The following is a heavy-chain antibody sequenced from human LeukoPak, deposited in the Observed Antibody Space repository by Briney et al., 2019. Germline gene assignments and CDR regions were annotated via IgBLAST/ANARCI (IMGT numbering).Heavy chain of an antibody. CDR2: FYHSGST. CDR1: GGSISSSNW. CDR3: ARRITILARIDP. D-gene: IGHD3-3*01. V-gene: IGHV4-4*03. J-gene: IGHJ5*02. Sequence: PPGTLSLTCAVSGGSISSSNWWSWVRQPPGKGLEWFGEFYHSGSTNYNPSLKSRVTISVDKSKNQFSLKLSSVTAADTAVYYCARRITILARIDPWGQGTLVTVSS.